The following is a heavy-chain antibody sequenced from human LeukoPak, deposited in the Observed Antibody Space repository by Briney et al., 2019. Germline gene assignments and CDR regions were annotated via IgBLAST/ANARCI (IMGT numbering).Heavy chain of an antibody. J-gene: IGHJ4*02. CDR2: ISGSNGNT. D-gene: IGHD3-10*01. CDR1: GYTFTTSG. V-gene: IGHV1-18*01. Sequence: ASVKVSCKASGYTFTTSGISWVRQAPGQGLEWMGWISGSNGNTNYAQSFQGRVTMTTDTSTGTAYMELRSLRSDDTATYYCARDYYYGSGSYYSFDHWGQGTLVTVSS. CDR3: ARDYYYGSGSYYSFDH.